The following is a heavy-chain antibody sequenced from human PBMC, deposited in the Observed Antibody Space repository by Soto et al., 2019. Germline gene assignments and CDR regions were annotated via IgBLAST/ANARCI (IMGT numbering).Heavy chain of an antibody. CDR3: ARDSGGRIRDVGFDY. Sequence: QVQLVESGGGLVKPGGSLRLSCAASGFTFSGYYMSWIRQAPGEGLEWVSYISTSSSTIYYAASVKGRFTISWDNAKNSLYLQMNSLRAEDTAVYYCARDSGGRIRDVGFDYWGQGTLVTVSS. CDR1: GFTFSGYY. J-gene: IGHJ4*02. V-gene: IGHV3-11*01. CDR2: ISTSSSTI. D-gene: IGHD3-10*01.